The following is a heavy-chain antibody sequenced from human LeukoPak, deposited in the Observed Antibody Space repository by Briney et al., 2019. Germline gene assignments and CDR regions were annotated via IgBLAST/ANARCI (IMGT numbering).Heavy chain of an antibody. V-gene: IGHV7-4-1*02. Sequence: GASVKVSCKASGYTFTSYAMNWVRQAPGQGLEWMGWINTNTGNPTYAQGFTGRFVFSLDTSVSTAYLQISSLKAEDTAVYYCARTFQPVWYYYGMDVWGQGTTVTVSS. J-gene: IGHJ6*02. D-gene: IGHD3-16*01. CDR1: GYTFTSYA. CDR3: ARTFQPVWYYYGMDV. CDR2: INTNTGNP.